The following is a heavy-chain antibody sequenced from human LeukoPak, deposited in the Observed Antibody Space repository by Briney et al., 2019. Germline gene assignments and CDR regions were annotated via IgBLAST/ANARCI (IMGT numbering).Heavy chain of an antibody. D-gene: IGHD5-24*01. CDR2: INPSGGST. CDR3: ARGGIGMATIDYFDY. Sequence: ASVTVSCKASGYTFTSYYMHWVRQAPGQGLEWMGIINPSGGSTSYAQKFQGRVTMTRDTSTSTVYMELSSLRSEDTAVYYCARGGIGMATIDYFDYWGQGTLVTVSS. CDR1: GYTFTSYY. J-gene: IGHJ4*02. V-gene: IGHV1-46*01.